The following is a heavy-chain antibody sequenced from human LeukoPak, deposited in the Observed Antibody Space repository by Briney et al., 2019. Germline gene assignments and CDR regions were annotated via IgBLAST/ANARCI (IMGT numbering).Heavy chain of an antibody. D-gene: IGHD5-24*01. CDR2: IYYSGST. CDR1: GGSISSSSYY. Sequence: PSETLSLTCTVSGGSISSSSYYWGWIRQPPGKGLEWIGSIYYSGSTYYNPSLKSRVTISVDTSKNQFSLKLSSVTAADTAVYYCARRLQRGGYFDYWGQGTLVTVSS. CDR3: ARRLQRGGYFDY. J-gene: IGHJ4*02. V-gene: IGHV4-39*07.